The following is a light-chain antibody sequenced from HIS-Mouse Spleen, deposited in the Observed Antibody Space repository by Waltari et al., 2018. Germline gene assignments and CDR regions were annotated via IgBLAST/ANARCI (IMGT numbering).Light chain of an antibody. CDR3: YSTDSSGNHRV. V-gene: IGLV3-10*01. CDR2: EDS. CDR1: ALPKKY. J-gene: IGLJ2*01. Sequence: SYELTQPPSVSVSPGQTARITCSGDALPKKYAYWYQQKSGQAPVLVLYEDSKRPSGIPERFSGFSSGTMATVTISGAQVEDEADYYCYSTDSSGNHRVFGGGTKLTVL.